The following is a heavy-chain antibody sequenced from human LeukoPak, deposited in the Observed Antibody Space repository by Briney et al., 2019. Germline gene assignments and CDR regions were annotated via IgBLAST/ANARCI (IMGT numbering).Heavy chain of an antibody. Sequence: SETLSLTCAVSGYSISSGYYWGWIRQPPGKGLEWSGIIYHSGSTYYNPSLKSRVTISVDTSKNQFSLKLSSVTAADTAVYYCARTGLYGSGSSDYWGQGTLVTVS. CDR3: ARTGLYGSGSSDY. J-gene: IGHJ4*02. V-gene: IGHV4-38-2*01. CDR2: IYHSGST. CDR1: GYSISSGYY. D-gene: IGHD3-10*01.